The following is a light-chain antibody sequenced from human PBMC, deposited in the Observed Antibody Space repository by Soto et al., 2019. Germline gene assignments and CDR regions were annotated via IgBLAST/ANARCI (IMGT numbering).Light chain of an antibody. J-gene: IGLJ1*01. Sequence: QSVVTQPASVSGSPGQSITISCTGTSNGVGDYNYVSWYQQYPGKAPKLMIYEVTNRPSGVSNRFSGSKSGNTASLTISGLQAEHEADYYCSSYTGSGTPLYVFGTGTKLTVL. CDR2: EVT. CDR1: SNGVGDYNY. CDR3: SSYTGSGTPLYV. V-gene: IGLV2-14*01.